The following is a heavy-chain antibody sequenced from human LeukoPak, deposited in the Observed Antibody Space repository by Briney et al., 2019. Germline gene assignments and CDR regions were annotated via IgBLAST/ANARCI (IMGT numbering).Heavy chain of an antibody. CDR1: GFTFSSYA. V-gene: IGHV3-48*01. CDR3: AKGYSGYDWSLVDY. J-gene: IGHJ4*02. D-gene: IGHD5-12*01. CDR2: ISSSGSTI. Sequence: AGGSLRLSCAASGFTFSSYAMSWVRQAPGKGLEWVSYISSSGSTIYYADSVKGRFTISRDNSKNTLYLQMNSLRAEDTAVYYCAKGYSGYDWSLVDYWGQGTLVTVSS.